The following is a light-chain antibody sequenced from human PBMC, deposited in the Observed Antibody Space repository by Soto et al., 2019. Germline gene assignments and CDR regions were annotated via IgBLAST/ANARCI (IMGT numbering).Light chain of an antibody. V-gene: IGLV2-23*02. CDR3: CSYAGSSTYVV. Sequence: QSALTQPASVSGSPGQSITIACTGTSSDVGSYNLVSCYQQHPGKAPKLMIYEVSKRPSGVSNRFSGSKSGNTASLTISGLQAEDEAHYYCCSYAGSSTYVVFGGGTQLTVL. CDR1: SSDVGSYNL. CDR2: EVS. J-gene: IGLJ2*01.